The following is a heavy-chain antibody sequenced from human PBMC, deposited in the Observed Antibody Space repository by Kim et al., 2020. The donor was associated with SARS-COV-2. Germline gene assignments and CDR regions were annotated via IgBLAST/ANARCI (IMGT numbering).Heavy chain of an antibody. J-gene: IGHJ5*02. V-gene: IGHV4-39*01. Sequence: SETLSLTCTVSGGSISSSSYYWGWIRQPPGKGLEWIGSIYYSGSTYYNPSLKSRVTISVDTSKNQFSLKLSSMTAADTAVYYCARHFSGWYGWFDPWGQGTLVTVSS. CDR3: ARHFSGWYGWFDP. D-gene: IGHD6-19*01. CDR1: GGSISSSSYY. CDR2: IYYSGST.